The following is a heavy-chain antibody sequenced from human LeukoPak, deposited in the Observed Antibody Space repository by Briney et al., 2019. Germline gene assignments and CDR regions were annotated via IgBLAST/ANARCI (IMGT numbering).Heavy chain of an antibody. CDR1: GFTFSSYQ. J-gene: IGHJ6*03. Sequence: GGSLRLSCAASGFTFSSYQMSWVRQAPGKGLEWVANIKQDGSEKYYVDSVKGRFTISRDNAKNSLYLQMNSLRAEDTAVYYCASTLLFDFWSGYPPDYYYYYMDVWGKGTTVTLSS. CDR3: ASTLLFDFWSGYPPDYYYYYMDV. CDR2: IKQDGSEK. D-gene: IGHD3-3*01. V-gene: IGHV3-7*01.